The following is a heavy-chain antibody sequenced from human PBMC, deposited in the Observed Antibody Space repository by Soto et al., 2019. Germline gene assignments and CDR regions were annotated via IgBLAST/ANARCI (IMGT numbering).Heavy chain of an antibody. Sequence: GESLKISCKGSGYSFINYWIGWVRQMPGKGLEWMGIIYPADSDIRYSPSFQGQVTISADKSISTAYLQWSSLKASDTAIYYCARLGLDARRDYYGMDVWGQGTTVTVSS. V-gene: IGHV5-51*01. CDR3: ARLGLDARRDYYGMDV. J-gene: IGHJ6*02. CDR1: GYSFINYW. CDR2: IYPADSDI.